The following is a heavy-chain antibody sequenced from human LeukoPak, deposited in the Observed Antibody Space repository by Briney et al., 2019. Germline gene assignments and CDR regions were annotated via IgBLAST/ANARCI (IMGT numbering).Heavy chain of an antibody. Sequence: SETLSLTCTVSGGSISSYYWSWIRQPAGKGLEWIGRIYTSGSTNYNPSLKSRVTMSVDTSKNQFSLKLSSVTAADTAVYYCARVNVIAATREHYYYYYMDVWGKGTTVTVSS. CDR3: ARVNVIAATREHYYYYYMDV. J-gene: IGHJ6*03. CDR1: GGSISSYY. D-gene: IGHD6-13*01. V-gene: IGHV4-4*07. CDR2: IYTSGST.